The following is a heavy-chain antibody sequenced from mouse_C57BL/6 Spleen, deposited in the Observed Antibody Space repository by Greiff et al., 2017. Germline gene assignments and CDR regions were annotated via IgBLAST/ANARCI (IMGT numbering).Heavy chain of an antibody. CDR1: GYTFTEST. CDR2: FYPGSGSI. CDR3: ARHEEDSRNWVYFDD. Sequence: VQLQQSGAELVKPGASVKLSCKASGYTFTESTIHWVQQRSGQGLEWIGWFYPGSGSIKYNEQFTDKGTLTAAKSYSTVSMALSRLTSDASAVYFCARHEEDSRNWVYFDDWGKGTTLTVSA. J-gene: IGHJ2*01. V-gene: IGHV1-62-2*01. D-gene: IGHD4-1*01.